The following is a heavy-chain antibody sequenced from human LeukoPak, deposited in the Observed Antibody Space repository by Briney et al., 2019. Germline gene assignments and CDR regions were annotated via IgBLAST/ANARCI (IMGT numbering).Heavy chain of an antibody. J-gene: IGHJ4*02. V-gene: IGHV3-48*03. Sequence: GGSLRLSCAVSGFTSSSYEMNWVRQAPGKGLEWVSYISSSGGTLNYADSVKGRFTISRDNAKNSLYLQVNSLRDEDTAVYYCARGTPNFDYWGQGTLVTVSS. CDR3: ARGTPNFDY. CDR1: GFTSSSYE. CDR2: ISSSGGTL.